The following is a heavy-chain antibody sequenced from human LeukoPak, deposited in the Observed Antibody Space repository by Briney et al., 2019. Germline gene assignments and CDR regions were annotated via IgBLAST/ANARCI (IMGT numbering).Heavy chain of an antibody. CDR3: ARADVWGQGFDY. Sequence: PSETLSLTCAVSGYSISSGYSWGWIRQPPGKGLEWIGSIYHSGSTYYNPSLKSRVTISVDTSKNQFSLKLSSVTAADTAVYYCARADVWGQGFDYWGQGTLVTVSS. V-gene: IGHV4-38-2*01. CDR2: IYHSGST. D-gene: IGHD3-16*01. CDR1: GYSISSGYS. J-gene: IGHJ4*02.